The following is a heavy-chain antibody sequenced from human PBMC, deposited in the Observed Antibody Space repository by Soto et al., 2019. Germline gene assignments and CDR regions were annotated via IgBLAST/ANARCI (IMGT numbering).Heavy chain of an antibody. D-gene: IGHD3-10*01. Sequence: GASVKVSCKASGGTFSSYAISWVRQAPGQGLEWMGGIIPIFGTANYAQKFQGRVTITADESTSTAYMELSSLRSEDTAVYYCAWYGSGSYYNAPFDYWGQGTLVTVSS. V-gene: IGHV1-69*13. CDR1: GGTFSSYA. CDR2: IIPIFGTA. CDR3: AWYGSGSYYNAPFDY. J-gene: IGHJ4*02.